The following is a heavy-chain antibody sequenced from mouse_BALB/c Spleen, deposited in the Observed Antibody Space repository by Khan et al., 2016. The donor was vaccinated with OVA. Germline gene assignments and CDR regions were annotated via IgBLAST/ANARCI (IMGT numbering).Heavy chain of an antibody. V-gene: IGHV1S135*01. J-gene: IGHJ3*01. CDR3: ARHGSTSWFAY. Sequence: VQLQQSGPELMKPGASVKISCKASGYSFSTYYIHWVTRSHGKTLEWIGYIDPFNGGTTYNQKLKGKATLTVVKSSSTAYMHLTSLTSEDSAVYYCARHGSTSWFAYWGQGTLVTVSA. CDR1: GYSFSTYY. CDR2: IDPFNGGT. D-gene: IGHD1-1*01.